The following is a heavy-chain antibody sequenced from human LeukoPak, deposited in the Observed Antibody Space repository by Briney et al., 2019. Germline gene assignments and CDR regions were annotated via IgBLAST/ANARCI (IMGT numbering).Heavy chain of an antibody. CDR3: ASWVMVYAIRTDY. Sequence: SETLSLTCTVSGGSISSSSYYWGWIRQPPGKGLEWIGSIYYSGSTYYNPSLKSRVTISVDTSKNQFSLKLSSVTAADTAVYYCASWVMVYAIRTDYWGQGTLVTVSS. CDR1: GGSISSSSYY. J-gene: IGHJ4*02. CDR2: IYYSGST. D-gene: IGHD2-8*01. V-gene: IGHV4-39*07.